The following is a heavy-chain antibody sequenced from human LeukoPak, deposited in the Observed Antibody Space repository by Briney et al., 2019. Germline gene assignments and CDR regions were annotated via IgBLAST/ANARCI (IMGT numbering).Heavy chain of an antibody. J-gene: IGHJ4*02. Sequence: GASVKVSCKVSGYTLTELSMHWVRQAPGKGLEWMGGFDPEDGETIYAQKFQGRVTMTEDTSTDTAYMELSSLRSEDTAVYYCATRLPYYYDSSGSRYNYFDYWGQGTLVTVSS. CDR2: FDPEDGET. D-gene: IGHD3-22*01. V-gene: IGHV1-24*01. CDR3: ATRLPYYYDSSGSRYNYFDY. CDR1: GYTLTELS.